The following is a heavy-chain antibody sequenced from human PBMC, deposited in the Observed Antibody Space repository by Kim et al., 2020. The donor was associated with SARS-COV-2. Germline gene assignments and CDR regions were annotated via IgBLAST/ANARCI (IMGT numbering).Heavy chain of an antibody. D-gene: IGHD2-2*01. CDR2: INPSGGST. V-gene: IGHV1-46*01. CDR1: GYTFTSYY. Sequence: ASVKVSCKASGYTFTSYYMHWVRQAPGQGLEWMGIINPSGGSTSYAQKFQGRVTMTRDTSTSTVYMELSSLRSEDTAVYYCAREYCSSTSCYYYYGMDVWGQGTTVTVSS. J-gene: IGHJ6*02. CDR3: AREYCSSTSCYYYYGMDV.